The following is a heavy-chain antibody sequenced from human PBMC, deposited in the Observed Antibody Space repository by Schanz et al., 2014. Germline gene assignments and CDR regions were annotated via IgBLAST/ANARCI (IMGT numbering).Heavy chain of an antibody. CDR1: GFSFGNYG. V-gene: IGHV3-48*04. Sequence: EVQLLESGGGLVQPGGSLRLSCEASGFSFGNYGMSWVRQAPGKGLEWISYITGTGTVMYADSVKGRFTISRDNAKNSLFLHMNSLRAEDTAVYYCVRDILHRVYDSGSPWGQGTLVTVSS. J-gene: IGHJ5*02. D-gene: IGHD3-10*01. CDR3: VRDILHRVYDSGSP. CDR2: ITGTGTV.